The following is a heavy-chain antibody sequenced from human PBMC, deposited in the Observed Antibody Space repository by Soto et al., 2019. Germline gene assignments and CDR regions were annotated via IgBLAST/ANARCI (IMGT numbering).Heavy chain of an antibody. CDR1: GLSFRGYY. D-gene: IGHD6-13*01. V-gene: IGHV4-34*01. CDR3: ARGSSWYRGVYNWFDP. CDR2: INHSGST. Sequence: SAILYLTCAVYGLSFRGYYWSWMRQPPGKGLEWIGEINHSGSTNYNPSLKSRVTISVDTSKNQFSLKLSSVTAADTAVYYCARGSSWYRGVYNWFDPWGQGTLVS. J-gene: IGHJ5*02.